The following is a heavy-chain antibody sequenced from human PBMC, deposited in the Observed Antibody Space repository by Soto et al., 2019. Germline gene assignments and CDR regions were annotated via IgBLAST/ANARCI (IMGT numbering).Heavy chain of an antibody. Sequence: GGSLRLSCAASGFTVSSNYMSWVRQAPGKGLEWVSVIYSGGSTYYADSVKGRFTISRDNSKNTLYLQMNSLSAEDTAVYYCARERALPLYYYGMDVWGQGTTVTVSS. J-gene: IGHJ6*02. CDR3: ARERALPLYYYGMDV. CDR1: GFTVSSNY. CDR2: IYSGGST. V-gene: IGHV3-53*01.